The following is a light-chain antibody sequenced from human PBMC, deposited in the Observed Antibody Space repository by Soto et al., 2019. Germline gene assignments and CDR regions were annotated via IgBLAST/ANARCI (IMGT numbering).Light chain of an antibody. CDR1: QGISNY. J-gene: IGKJ1*01. CDR2: AAS. V-gene: IGKV1-27*01. CDR3: QKYNSAPWT. Sequence: DIPMTQSTSSLSSSVGDRATISCRASQGISNYLAWYQQKPGKVPKLLIYAASTLQSGVPSRFSGSGSGTDFTLTISSLQPEDVATYYCQKYNSAPWTFGQGTKADIK.